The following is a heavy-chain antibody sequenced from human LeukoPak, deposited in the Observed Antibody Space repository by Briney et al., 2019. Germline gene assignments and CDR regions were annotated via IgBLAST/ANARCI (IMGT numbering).Heavy chain of an antibody. V-gene: IGHV4-61*02. CDR2: IYTSGTT. D-gene: IGHD3-22*01. CDR3: ARVYYDSSGYSDYFDS. CDR1: GGSISSGSYY. Sequence: SETLSLACTVSGGSISSGSYYWSWIRQPAGKGLEWIGRIYTSGTTNYHPSLKSRVTISVNTSKNQFSLKLSSVTAADTAVYYCARVYYDSSGYSDYFDSWGQGTLVTVSS. J-gene: IGHJ4*02.